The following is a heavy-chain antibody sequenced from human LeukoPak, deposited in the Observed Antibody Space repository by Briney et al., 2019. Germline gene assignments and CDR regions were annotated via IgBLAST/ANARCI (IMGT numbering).Heavy chain of an antibody. J-gene: IGHJ4*02. CDR2: ISGSGGST. V-gene: IGHV3-23*01. Sequence: QSGGSLRLSCAASGFTFSSYAMSWVRQAPGKGLEWVSAISGSGGSTYYADSVKGRFTISRDNSKNTLYLQMNSLRAEDTAVCYCAKDPIGGWMFDYWGQGTLVTVSS. CDR3: AKDPIGGWMFDY. CDR1: GFTFSSYA. D-gene: IGHD6-19*01.